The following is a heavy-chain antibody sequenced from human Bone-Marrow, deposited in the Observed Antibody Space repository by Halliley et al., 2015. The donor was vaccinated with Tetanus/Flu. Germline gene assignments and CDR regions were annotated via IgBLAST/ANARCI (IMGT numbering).Heavy chain of an antibody. V-gene: IGHV4-59*01. CDR2: IFYTERT. J-gene: IGHJ6*02. D-gene: IGHD2-15*01. Sequence: YIGYIFYTERTNYNPSLRSRVTISVDTSKNQFSLRLRSVTAADTAVYYCARVSIVEGYNMDVWGQGTTVTVPS. CDR3: ARVSIVEGYNMDV.